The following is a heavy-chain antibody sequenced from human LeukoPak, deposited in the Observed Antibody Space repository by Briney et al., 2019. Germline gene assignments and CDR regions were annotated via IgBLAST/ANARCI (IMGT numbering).Heavy chain of an antibody. CDR1: GFIFSSYA. Sequence: GGSLRLSCAASGFIFSSYAMSWVRQAPGKGLEWVSGISSSSDRTYYADSVKGRFTISRDNSKNTLSLQMNSLRAEDTAVYYCAKDMGSGTPTYFDYWGQGNLVTVSP. CDR3: AKDMGSGTPTYFDY. J-gene: IGHJ4*02. D-gene: IGHD1-14*01. V-gene: IGHV3-23*01. CDR2: ISSSSDRT.